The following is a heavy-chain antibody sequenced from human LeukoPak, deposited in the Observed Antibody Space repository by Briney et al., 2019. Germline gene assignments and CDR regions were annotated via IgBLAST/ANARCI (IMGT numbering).Heavy chain of an antibody. CDR1: GFTFSSYA. D-gene: IGHD2-2*01. CDR2: ISGSGGST. Sequence: GGSLRLSCAASGFTFSSYAMSWVRQAPGKGLEWVSAISGSGGSTYYGEFAKGRFTISRDNYKNTLYLQMNSLRAEDTAVYYCANWKYQLLSGDYWGQGTLVTVSS. V-gene: IGHV3-23*01. J-gene: IGHJ4*02. CDR3: ANWKYQLLSGDY.